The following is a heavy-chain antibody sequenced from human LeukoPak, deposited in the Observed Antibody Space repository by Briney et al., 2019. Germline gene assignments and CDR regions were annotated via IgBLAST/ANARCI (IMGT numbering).Heavy chain of an antibody. V-gene: IGHV4-34*01. CDR1: SGSFSGYY. CDR3: ARGLGAAAGTRGYYYFYYYYMDV. J-gene: IGHJ6*03. Sequence: SETLSLACAVYSGSFSGYYWSWIRQPPGKGLEWIGEINHSGSTNYNPSLKSRVTISVDTSKNQFSLKLSSVTAADTAVYYCARGLGAAAGTRGYYYFYYYYMDVWGKGTTVTVSS. D-gene: IGHD6-13*01. CDR2: INHSGST.